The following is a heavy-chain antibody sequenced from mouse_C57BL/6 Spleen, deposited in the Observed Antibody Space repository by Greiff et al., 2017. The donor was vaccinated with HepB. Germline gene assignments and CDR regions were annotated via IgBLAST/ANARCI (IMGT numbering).Heavy chain of an antibody. Sequence: VKLQQSGAELVKPGASVKLSCKASGYTFTSYWMHWVKQRPGQGLEWIGMIHPNSGSTNYNEKFKSKATLTVDKSSSTAYMQLSSLTSEDSAVYYCARRRDGYSYYFDYWGQGTTLTVAS. CDR3: ARRRDGYSYYFDY. CDR2: IHPNSGST. V-gene: IGHV1-64*01. CDR1: GYTFTSYW. D-gene: IGHD2-3*01. J-gene: IGHJ2*01.